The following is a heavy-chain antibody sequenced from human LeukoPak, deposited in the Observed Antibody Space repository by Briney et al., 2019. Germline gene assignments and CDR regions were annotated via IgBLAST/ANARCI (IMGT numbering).Heavy chain of an antibody. V-gene: IGHV4-30-4*01. J-gene: IGHJ4*02. CDR2: IYYSGST. CDR1: GGSFSSDDYY. Sequence: PSETLSLTCTVSGGSFSSDDYYWSWIRQPPGKGLEWIGYIYYSGSTYYNPSLKSRVTISVDTSKNRFSLNLRSVTAADTAVYYCARASGYSYWYGYWGQGTLVTVSS. CDR3: ARASGYSYWYGY. D-gene: IGHD5-18*01.